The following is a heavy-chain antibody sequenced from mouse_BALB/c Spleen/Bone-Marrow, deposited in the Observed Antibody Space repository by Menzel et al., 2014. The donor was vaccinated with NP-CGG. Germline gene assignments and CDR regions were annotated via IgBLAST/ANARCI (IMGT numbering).Heavy chain of an antibody. CDR1: GYSFTGYY. CDR3: ESREEYFDV. J-gene: IGHJ1*01. V-gene: IGHV1-31*01. Sequence: DVKLHESGPELVKPGASVKISCKASGYSFTGYYMHRVKQTHGNSLDWIGYIYPYSGVSSYNQKFKGKATLTVDKSSSTAYMERRSLTSDDSAVYYCESREEYFDVWGAETTVNVPS. CDR2: IYPYSGVS.